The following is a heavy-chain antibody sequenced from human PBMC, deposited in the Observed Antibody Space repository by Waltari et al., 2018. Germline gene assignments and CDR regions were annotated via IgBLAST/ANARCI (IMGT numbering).Heavy chain of an antibody. CDR1: GFTVSSNY. CDR2: IESGVST. CDR3: ARDRSAAGYYFDY. D-gene: IGHD6-19*01. V-gene: IGHV3-53*01. Sequence: EVQLVESGGGLIQPGGSLRLSCAASGFTVSSNYMSWVRQAPGKGLEWVSCIESGVSTYDPDSVKGRFTNARDNSKNTLYLQVNSLGAEDTAVYYCARDRSAAGYYFDYWGQGTLVTVSS. J-gene: IGHJ4*02.